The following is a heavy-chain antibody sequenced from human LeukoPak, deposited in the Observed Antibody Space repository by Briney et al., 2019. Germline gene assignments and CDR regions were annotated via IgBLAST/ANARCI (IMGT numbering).Heavy chain of an antibody. CDR2: ISGSGGST. V-gene: IGHV3-23*01. Sequence: PGGSLRLSCAASGFTFSSYAMSWVRQAPGKGLDGVSAISGSGGSTYYADSVKGRFTISRDNSKNTLYLQMNSLRAEDTAVYYCAKRPKITIFGVAGNWFDPWGQGTLVTVSS. D-gene: IGHD3-3*01. CDR1: GFTFSSYA. CDR3: AKRPKITIFGVAGNWFDP. J-gene: IGHJ5*02.